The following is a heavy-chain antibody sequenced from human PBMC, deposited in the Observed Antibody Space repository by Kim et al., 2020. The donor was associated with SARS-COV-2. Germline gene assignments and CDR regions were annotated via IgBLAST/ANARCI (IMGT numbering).Heavy chain of an antibody. V-gene: IGHV1-69*13. Sequence: SVKVSCKASGGTFSSYAISWVRQAPGQGLEWMGGIIPIFGTANYAQKFQGRVTITADESTSTAYMELSSLRSEDTAVYYCARGIPRTYYYDSSGYYGFDYWGQGTLVTVSS. CDR2: IIPIFGTA. CDR3: ARGIPRTYYYDSSGYYGFDY. CDR1: GGTFSSYA. J-gene: IGHJ4*02. D-gene: IGHD3-22*01.